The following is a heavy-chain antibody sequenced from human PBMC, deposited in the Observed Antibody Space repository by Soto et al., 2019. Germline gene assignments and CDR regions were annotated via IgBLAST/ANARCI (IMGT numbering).Heavy chain of an antibody. CDR1: GHTLTELS. Sequence: QVQLVQSGAEVKKPGASVKVSCKVSGHTLTELSMHWVRLAPGKGLEWMGGFDPEDGETISAQKFQGRVTMTEDTSTDSTYLELSSLRSVDTAVYYCAAGGTRWLHSPFDYWGQGTLVTISS. CDR3: AAGGTRWLHSPFDY. D-gene: IGHD1-1*01. J-gene: IGHJ4*02. CDR2: FDPEDGET. V-gene: IGHV1-24*01.